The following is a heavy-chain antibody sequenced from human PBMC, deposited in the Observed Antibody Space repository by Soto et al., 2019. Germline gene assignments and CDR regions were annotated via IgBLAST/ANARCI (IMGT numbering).Heavy chain of an antibody. CDR3: AREVRWLQLVVELFFDY. D-gene: IGHD1-1*01. CDR2: INAGNGNT. Sequence: VASVKVSCKASGYTLTSYAMHWVRQAPGQRLEWMGWINAGNGNTKYSQKFQGRVTITRDTSASTAYMELSSLRSEDTAVYYCAREVRWLQLVVELFFDYWGQGTLVTVSS. J-gene: IGHJ4*02. V-gene: IGHV1-3*01. CDR1: GYTLTSYA.